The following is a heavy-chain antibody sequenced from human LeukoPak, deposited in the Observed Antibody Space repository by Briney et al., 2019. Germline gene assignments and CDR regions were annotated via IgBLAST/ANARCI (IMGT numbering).Heavy chain of an antibody. Sequence: PGGTLRFSCAASGFTFSSYGMSWVRNAPGKGLEWVAYMKEDGTEIYYVDSVKGRFTISRDNAKNSLYRQMNSLRDEDTAIYYCARGVYAFDIWGQGTMVTVSS. CDR1: GFTFSSYG. J-gene: IGHJ3*02. CDR3: ARGVYAFDI. V-gene: IGHV3-7*01. CDR2: MKEDGTEI.